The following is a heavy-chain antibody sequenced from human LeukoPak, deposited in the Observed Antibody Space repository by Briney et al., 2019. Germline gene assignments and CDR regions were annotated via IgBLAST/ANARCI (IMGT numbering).Heavy chain of an antibody. CDR3: ARASYVWGSYRTFDY. D-gene: IGHD3-16*02. V-gene: IGHV4-34*01. J-gene: IGHJ4*02. CDR1: GGSFSGYY. Sequence: PSETLSLTCAVHGGSFSGYYWSWIRQPPGKGLEWIGEINHSGSTNYNPSLKSRVTISVDTSKNQFSLKLSSVTAADTAVYYCARASYVWGSYRTFDYWGQGTLVTVSS. CDR2: INHSGST.